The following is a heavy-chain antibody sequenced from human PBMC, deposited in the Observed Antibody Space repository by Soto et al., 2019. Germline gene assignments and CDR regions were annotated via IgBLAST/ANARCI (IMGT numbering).Heavy chain of an antibody. Sequence: PSETLSLTCTVSGGSISSYYWSWIRQPPGKGLEWLGNIYYGGNTNYNPSLKSRVTMSVDTSKNQFSLKLSSVTAADTAVYFCARGSSRSWDASYAFDIWGQGTMVTVSS. J-gene: IGHJ3*02. V-gene: IGHV4-59*01. D-gene: IGHD1-26*01. CDR1: GGSISSYY. CDR3: ARGSSRSWDASYAFDI. CDR2: IYYGGNT.